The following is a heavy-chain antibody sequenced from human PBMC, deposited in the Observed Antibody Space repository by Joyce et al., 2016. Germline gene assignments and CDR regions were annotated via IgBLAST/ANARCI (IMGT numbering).Heavy chain of an antibody. Sequence: QVKLVESGGGVVQPGRSLRLSCAASGFTFRGHSMHWVRQAPGKGLDWVAIIAYDGKNTYYGDSMKGRFTISRDNSKNTVYLQVDSLRTEDTAVYYCARGGPKTTWDPGYYFDFWGQGTLVTVSS. V-gene: IGHV3-30*04. CDR2: IAYDGKNT. D-gene: IGHD1-14*01. J-gene: IGHJ4*02. CDR1: GFTFRGHS. CDR3: ARGGPKTTWDPGYYFDF.